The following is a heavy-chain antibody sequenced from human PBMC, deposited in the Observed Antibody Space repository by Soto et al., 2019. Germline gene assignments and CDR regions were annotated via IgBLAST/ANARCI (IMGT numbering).Heavy chain of an antibody. J-gene: IGHJ6*02. CDR3: ARDPTRITIFGVVTSDAYYYYGMDV. CDR2: ISAYNGNT. CDR1: GYTFTSYG. D-gene: IGHD3-3*01. Sequence: ASVKVSFKASGYTFTSYGISWVRQAPGQGLEWMGWISAYNGNTNYAQKLQGRVTMTTDTSTSTAYMELRSLRSDDTAVYYCARDPTRITIFGVVTSDAYYYYGMDVWGQGTTVTVSS. V-gene: IGHV1-18*01.